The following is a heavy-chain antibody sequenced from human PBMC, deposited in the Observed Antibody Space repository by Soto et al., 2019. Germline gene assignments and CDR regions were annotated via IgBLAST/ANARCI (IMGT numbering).Heavy chain of an antibody. CDR1: GYTFTSYG. CDR3: ARDIVTYYDFWSCYYPRTDWFDP. CDR2: ISAYNGNT. V-gene: IGHV1-18*01. J-gene: IGHJ5*02. D-gene: IGHD3-3*01. Sequence: QVQLVQSGAEVKKPGASVKVSCKASGYTFTSYGISWVRQAPGQGLEWMGWISAYNGNTNYAQKLQGRVTMTTDTSPSTAYMEQRSLRSDDTTVYYCARDIVTYYDFWSCYYPRTDWFDPWGQGTLVTVSS.